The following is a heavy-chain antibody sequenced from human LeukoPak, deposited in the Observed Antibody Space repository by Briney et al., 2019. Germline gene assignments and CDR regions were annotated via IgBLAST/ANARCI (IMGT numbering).Heavy chain of an antibody. D-gene: IGHD1-20*01. V-gene: IGHV3-7*01. J-gene: IGHJ4*02. Sequence: GGSLRLSCAASGFTFSSYWMSWVRQAPGKGMEWVANIKQDGSDKYYVDSVKGRFAISRDNAKNSLYLQMNSLRAEDTAVYYCARWANWRERYFDYWGQGTLVTVSS. CDR3: ARWANWRERYFDY. CDR2: IKQDGSDK. CDR1: GFTFSSYW.